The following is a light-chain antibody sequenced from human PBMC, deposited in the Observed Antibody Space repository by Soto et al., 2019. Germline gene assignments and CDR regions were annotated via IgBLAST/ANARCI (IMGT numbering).Light chain of an antibody. CDR1: SSDVGGYNY. V-gene: IGLV2-14*01. CDR2: DVS. Sequence: ALTQPASVSGSPGQSITISCTGTSSDVGGYNYVSWYQQHPGKAPKLMIYDVSNRPSGVSNRFSGSKSGNTASLTISGLQAEDEADYYCSSYASTSTRVFGTGTKVTVL. J-gene: IGLJ1*01. CDR3: SSYASTSTRV.